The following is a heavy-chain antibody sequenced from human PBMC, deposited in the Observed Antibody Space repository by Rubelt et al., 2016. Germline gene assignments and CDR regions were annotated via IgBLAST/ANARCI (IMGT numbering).Heavy chain of an antibody. D-gene: IGHD6-13*01. V-gene: IGHV1-24*01. CDR2: FDGEDGET. CDR1: GYTLTELS. CDR3: STADSSSWYDATDT. J-gene: IGHJ3*02. Sequence: QVQLVQSGAEVKKPGASVKVSCKVSGYTLTELSMHWVRQAPGKGLEWMGGFDGEDGETVYAQNFQGRLIMTEDTSTDTAYMELSRLTSADTAVYYCSTADSSSWYDATDTWGQGTMVTVSS.